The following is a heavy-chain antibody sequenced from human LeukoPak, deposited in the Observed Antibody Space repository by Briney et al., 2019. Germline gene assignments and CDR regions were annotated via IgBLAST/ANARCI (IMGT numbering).Heavy chain of an antibody. Sequence: ASVKVSCKAYDYTFASYGISWVRQAPGQGLEWMGWINPNNGNTRYAENLQGRVTMTTGISTSTAYMELRSLRSDDTAIYYCARDFTPPHCTTPNCPRGGWFDPWGQGTLVTVSS. CDR3: ARDFTPPHCTTPNCPRGGWFDP. CDR2: INPNNGNT. D-gene: IGHD2-8*01. V-gene: IGHV1-18*01. J-gene: IGHJ5*02. CDR1: DYTFASYG.